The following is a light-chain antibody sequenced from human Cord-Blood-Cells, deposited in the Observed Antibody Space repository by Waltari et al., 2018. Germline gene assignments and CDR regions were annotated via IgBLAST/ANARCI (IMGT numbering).Light chain of an antibody. CDR2: DVR. V-gene: IGLV2-14*01. Sequence: QSALTQPASVSGSPGQSITISCTGTSSDVGGSNYVSWYQQPPGKAPKLMIYDVRNRPSGFSNRFSGSKSGNTASLTISGLQAEDEADYYCSSYTSSSTPFYVFGTGTKVTVL. CDR1: SSDVGGSNY. CDR3: SSYTSSSTPFYV. J-gene: IGLJ1*01.